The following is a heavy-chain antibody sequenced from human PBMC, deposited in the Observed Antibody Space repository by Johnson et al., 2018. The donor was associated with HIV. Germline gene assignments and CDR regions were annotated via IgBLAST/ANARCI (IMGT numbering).Heavy chain of an antibody. CDR1: GFTFDDYA. CDR3: AKTLSPYYYDSHAFDI. D-gene: IGHD3-22*01. J-gene: IGHJ3*02. V-gene: IGHV3-9*01. CDR2: ISWNGGST. Sequence: VQLVESGGGLVQPGRSLRLSCAASGFTFDDYAMHWVRQAPGKGLEWVSGISWNGGSTGYADSVKGRFIISRDNAKNSLYLQMTSLRAEDTALYYCAKTLSPYYYDSHAFDIWGQGTMVTVSS.